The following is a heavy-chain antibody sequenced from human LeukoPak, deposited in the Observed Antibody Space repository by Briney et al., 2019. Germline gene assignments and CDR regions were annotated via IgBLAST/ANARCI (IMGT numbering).Heavy chain of an antibody. J-gene: IGHJ4*02. CDR2: INHSGST. V-gene: IGHV4-34*01. CDR1: GGSFSGYY. D-gene: IGHD1-26*01. CDR3: ARAPQRAGGATLDY. Sequence: PSETLSLTCAVSGGSFSGYYWSWIRQPPGKGLEWIGEINHSGSTNYNPSLKSRVTISVDTSKNQFSLKLSSVTAADTAVYYCARAPQRAGGATLDYWGQGTLVTVSS.